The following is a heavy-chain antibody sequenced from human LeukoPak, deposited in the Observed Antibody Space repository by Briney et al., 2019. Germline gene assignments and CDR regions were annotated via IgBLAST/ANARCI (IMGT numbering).Heavy chain of an antibody. D-gene: IGHD3-10*01. CDR1: GYTFTSYY. J-gene: IGHJ4*02. V-gene: IGHV1-46*01. CDR3: ARRGYFYGSGSYYPLDS. CDR2: INPSIGSI. Sequence: GASVKVSCKASGYTFTSYYMHWVRQAPGQGLEWMGVINPSIGSISYAQKFPGRVTMTRDTSTSTVYMELSRLRSEDTAVYFCARRGYFYGSGSYYPLDSWGQGTLVTVSS.